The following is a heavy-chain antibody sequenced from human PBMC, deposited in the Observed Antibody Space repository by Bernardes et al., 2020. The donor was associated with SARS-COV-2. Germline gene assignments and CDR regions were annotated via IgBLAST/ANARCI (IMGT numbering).Heavy chain of an antibody. CDR3: ATVVPAASYYYYYYGMDV. Sequence: GGSLRLSCAASGFTFSDYYMSWIRQAPGKGLEWVSYISSSGSTIYYADSVKGRFTISRDNAKNSLYLQMNSLRAEDTAVYYCATVVPAASYYYYYYGMDVWGQGTTVTVSS. CDR1: GFTFSDYY. D-gene: IGHD2-2*01. J-gene: IGHJ6*02. CDR2: ISSSGSTI. V-gene: IGHV3-11*01.